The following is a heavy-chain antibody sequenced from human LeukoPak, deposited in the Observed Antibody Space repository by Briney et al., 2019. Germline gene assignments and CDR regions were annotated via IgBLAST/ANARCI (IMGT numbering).Heavy chain of an antibody. CDR3: ASPRPYYDSSGYLNYYYYYGMDV. V-gene: IGHV3-48*01. Sequence: GGSLQLSCAASGFPFSSYSMNWVRPAPGKGLEWVSYISSSSSTIYYADSVKGRFTISRDNAKNSLYLQMNSLRAEDTAVYYCASPRPYYDSSGYLNYYYYYGMDVWGQGTTVTVSS. D-gene: IGHD3-22*01. CDR1: GFPFSSYS. J-gene: IGHJ6*02. CDR2: ISSSSSTI.